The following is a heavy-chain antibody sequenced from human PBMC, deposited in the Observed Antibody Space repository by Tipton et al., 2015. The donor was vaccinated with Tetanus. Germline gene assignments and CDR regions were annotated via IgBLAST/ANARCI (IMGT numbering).Heavy chain of an antibody. Sequence: QLVQSGGTLVQSGGSLRLSCAVSGLPVSSMYMSWVRQPPGKGLEWVSLTYSGGSTYYADSVRGRFSISRDNSKNTLYLQMTGLRAEDTAVYYCARDGLVRAFSLDYWGQGTLATVSS. V-gene: IGHV3-53*01. CDR2: TYSGGST. D-gene: IGHD1-26*01. CDR3: ARDGLVRAFSLDY. J-gene: IGHJ4*02. CDR1: GLPVSSMY.